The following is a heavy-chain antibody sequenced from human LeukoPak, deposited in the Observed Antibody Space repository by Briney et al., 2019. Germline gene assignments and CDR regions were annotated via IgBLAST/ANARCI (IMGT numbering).Heavy chain of an antibody. Sequence: ASVKVSCKASGGTFSSYAISWVRQAPGQGLEWMGGIIPIFGTANYAQKFQGRVTITTDESTGTAYMELSSLRSEDTAVYYCAGPLQSGSYYYYYYMDVWGKGTTVTVSS. J-gene: IGHJ6*03. CDR3: AGPLQSGSYYYYYYMDV. CDR2: IIPIFGTA. CDR1: GGTFSSYA. V-gene: IGHV1-69*05. D-gene: IGHD1-26*01.